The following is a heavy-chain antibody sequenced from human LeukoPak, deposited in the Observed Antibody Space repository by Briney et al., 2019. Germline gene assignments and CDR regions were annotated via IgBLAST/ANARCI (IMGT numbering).Heavy chain of an antibody. J-gene: IGHJ4*02. CDR3: ATDHGWELLRGGLDY. Sequence: ASVKVSCKASGYTFTSYGISWVRQAPGKGLEWMGGFDPEDGETIYAQKFQGRVTMTEDTSTDTAYMELSSLRSEDTAVYYCATDHGWELLRGGLDYWGQGTLVTVSS. V-gene: IGHV1-24*01. CDR2: FDPEDGET. CDR1: GYTFTSYG. D-gene: IGHD1-26*01.